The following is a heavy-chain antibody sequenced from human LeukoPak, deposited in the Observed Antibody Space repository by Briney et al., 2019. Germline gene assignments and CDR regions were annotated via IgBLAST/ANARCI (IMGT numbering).Heavy chain of an antibody. Sequence: ASVKDSCKSSGYTFTGYYMHWVRQAPGQGLEWMGWINPNSGGTNYAQKFQGRVTMTRDTSIRTAYMELSRLRSDDTAVYYCARDRGYSGSYHRLDYWGQGTLVTVSS. CDR2: INPNSGGT. J-gene: IGHJ4*02. CDR3: ARDRGYSGSYHRLDY. CDR1: GYTFTGYY. V-gene: IGHV1-2*02. D-gene: IGHD1-26*01.